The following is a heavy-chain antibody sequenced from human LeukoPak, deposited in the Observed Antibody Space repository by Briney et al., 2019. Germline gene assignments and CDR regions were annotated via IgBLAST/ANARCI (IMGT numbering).Heavy chain of an antibody. CDR2: ISSNGGST. V-gene: IGHV3-64*01. D-gene: IGHD3-22*01. Sequence: GGSLRLSCAASGFTFSSYAMHWVRQAPGKGLEYVSAISSNGGSTYYANSVKGRFTISRDNSKNTLYLQMNSLRAEDTAVYYCAKDPGDRTYYYDSRKATYWGQGTLVTVSS. CDR1: GFTFSSYA. CDR3: AKDPGDRTYYYDSRKATY. J-gene: IGHJ4*02.